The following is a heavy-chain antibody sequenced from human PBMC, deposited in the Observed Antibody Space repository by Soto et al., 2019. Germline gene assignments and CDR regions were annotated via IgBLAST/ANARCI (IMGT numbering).Heavy chain of an antibody. CDR3: ARGKPAEYCSSTSCPLYYYYMDV. Sequence: QVQLVQSGAEVKKPGASVKVSCKASGYTFTGYYMHWVRQAPGQGLEWMGWINPNSGGTNYAQKFQGWVTMTRDTSISTAYMELSRLRSDDTAVYYCARGKPAEYCSSTSCPLYYYYMDVWGKGTTVTVSS. CDR2: INPNSGGT. CDR1: GYTFTGYY. V-gene: IGHV1-2*04. J-gene: IGHJ6*03. D-gene: IGHD2-2*01.